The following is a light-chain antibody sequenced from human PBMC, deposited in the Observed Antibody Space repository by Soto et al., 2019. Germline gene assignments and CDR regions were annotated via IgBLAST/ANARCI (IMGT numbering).Light chain of an antibody. CDR2: EVS. CDR1: SSDIGVYNY. CDR3: TSFTTANFLV. Sequence: QSALTQPASVSGSPGQSITISCTGTSSDIGVYNYVSWYQQHPGKAPKLVICEVSHRPSGVSSRFSGSKSGNTASLTISGLRADDEADYYCTSFTTANFLVFGGGTKLIVL. V-gene: IGLV2-14*01. J-gene: IGLJ3*02.